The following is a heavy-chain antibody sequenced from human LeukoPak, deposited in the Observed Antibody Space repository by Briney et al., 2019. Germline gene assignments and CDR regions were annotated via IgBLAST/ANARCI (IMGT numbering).Heavy chain of an antibody. CDR2: ISGDGGST. Sequence: GGSLRLSCAASGFTFDDYAMHWVRQAPGKGLEWVSLISGDGGSTYYADSVKGRFTISRDNSKNFLYLQMNSLRTEDTALYYCAKAATAMAHYYYYYMDVWGKGTTVTVSS. V-gene: IGHV3-43*02. D-gene: IGHD5-18*01. CDR3: AKAATAMAHYYYYYMDV. CDR1: GFTFDDYA. J-gene: IGHJ6*03.